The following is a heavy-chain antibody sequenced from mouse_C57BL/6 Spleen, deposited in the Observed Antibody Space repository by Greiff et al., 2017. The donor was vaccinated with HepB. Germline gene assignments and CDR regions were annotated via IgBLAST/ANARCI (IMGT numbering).Heavy chain of an antibody. CDR2: IYPRSCNT. CDR3: ARRDGIYYYGSSYDYYAMDY. Sequence: QVQLKESGAELARPGASVKLSCKASGYTFTSYGISWVKQRTGQGLEWIGEIYPRSCNTYYNEKFKGKATLTADKSSSTAYMELRSLTSEDSAVYFCARRDGIYYYGSSYDYYAMDYWGQGTSVTVSS. CDR1: GYTFTSYG. V-gene: IGHV1-81*01. J-gene: IGHJ4*01. D-gene: IGHD1-1*01.